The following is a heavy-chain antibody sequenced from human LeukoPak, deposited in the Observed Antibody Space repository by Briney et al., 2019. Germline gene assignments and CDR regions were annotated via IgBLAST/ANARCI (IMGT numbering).Heavy chain of an antibody. CDR1: GGSINSNY. CDR3: ARVGSWYYFDY. Sequence: PSETLSLTCTVSGGSINSNYWSWIRQPPGEGLEWIAYIDHSGHTNYNPSVKSRVTISRDMSKNQFSLKLTSVTAADTAMYYCARVGSWYYFDYWGQGILVTVSS. V-gene: IGHV4-59*01. J-gene: IGHJ4*02. CDR2: IDHSGHT. D-gene: IGHD6-19*01.